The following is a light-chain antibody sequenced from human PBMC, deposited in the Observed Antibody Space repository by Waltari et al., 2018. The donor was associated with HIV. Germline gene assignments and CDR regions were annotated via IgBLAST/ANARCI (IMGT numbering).Light chain of an antibody. CDR1: RSDVGGYNN. Sequence: QSALTQPASVSGSPGQSLTISCTGTRSDVGGYNNVSWYQQHPGKAPNLMIYEVTNRPSGFSNRFSGSKSGNTASLTISGLQAEDEADYYCNSYTISSTLGVFGGGTKLTVL. CDR2: EVT. J-gene: IGLJ3*02. CDR3: NSYTISSTLGV. V-gene: IGLV2-14*01.